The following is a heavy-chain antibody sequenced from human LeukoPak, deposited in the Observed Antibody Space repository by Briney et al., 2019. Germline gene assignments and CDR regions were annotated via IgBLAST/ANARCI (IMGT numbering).Heavy chain of an antibody. CDR2: ISASGSAT. CDR1: GFIFSNYG. V-gene: IGHV3-23*01. D-gene: IGHD1-26*01. CDR3: AKDAEEWELLSSFDY. Sequence: QSGGSLRLSCAASGFIFSNYGMNWVRQAPGKGLEWVAAISASGSATSYADSVRGRFTISRDNSKSTTYLQMNSLRAEDTAVFYCAKDAEEWELLSSFDYWGQGTLVTVSS. J-gene: IGHJ4*02.